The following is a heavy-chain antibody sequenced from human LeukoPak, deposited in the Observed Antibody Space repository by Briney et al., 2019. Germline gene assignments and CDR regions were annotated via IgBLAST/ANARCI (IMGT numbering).Heavy chain of an antibody. CDR3: ARLDIAVAGTPGSY. CDR1: GGTFSSYA. CDR2: IIPIFGTA. D-gene: IGHD6-19*01. Sequence: SVKVSCTASGGTFSSYAISWVRQAPGQGLEWMGGIIPIFGTANYAQKFQGRVTITADESTSTAYMELSSLRSEDTAVYYCARLDIAVAGTPGSYWGQGTLVTVSS. V-gene: IGHV1-69*01. J-gene: IGHJ4*02.